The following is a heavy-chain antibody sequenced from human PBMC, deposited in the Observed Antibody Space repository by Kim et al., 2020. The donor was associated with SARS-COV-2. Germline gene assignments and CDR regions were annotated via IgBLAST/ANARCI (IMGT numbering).Heavy chain of an antibody. V-gene: IGHV3-9*01. Sequence: GGSLRLSCEASGFTFNDYAMHWVRQAPGKGLEWVSGISYNSEFTDYADSVKGRFTISRDSAKNSLYRQMNSVRTEDTALYYCAKGRSRRTGPKDYWDQGTLVTVSS. CDR3: AKGRSRRTGPKDY. J-gene: IGHJ4*02. CDR1: GFTFNDYA. CDR2: ISYNSEFT. D-gene: IGHD1-1*01.